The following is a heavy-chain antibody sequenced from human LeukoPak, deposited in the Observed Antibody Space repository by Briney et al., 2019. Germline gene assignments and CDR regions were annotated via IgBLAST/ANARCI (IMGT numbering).Heavy chain of an antibody. V-gene: IGHV3-7*01. D-gene: IGHD3-22*01. CDR2: IKQDGSEK. CDR3: AKEAHYYDSSGYYPVGVY. CDR1: GFTFSSYW. Sequence: GGSLRLSCAASGFTFSSYWMSWVRQAPGKRLEWVANIKQDGSEKYYVDSVKGRFTISRDNAKNSLYLEMNSLRAEDTAVYYCAKEAHYYDSSGYYPVGVYWGQGTLVTVSS. J-gene: IGHJ4*02.